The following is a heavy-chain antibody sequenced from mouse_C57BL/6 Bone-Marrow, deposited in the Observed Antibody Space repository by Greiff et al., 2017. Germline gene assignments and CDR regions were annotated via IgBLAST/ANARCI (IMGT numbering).Heavy chain of an antibody. Sequence: VQLQQSGTVPAPPRASLPLPRNPPGYTFPIYFIHFLKQRPGHGLECIGAIYPGNSDTSYNQKFKGKAKLTAVTSASTAYMELSSLTNEDSAVYYCTRDGYYYAMDYWGQGTSVTVSS. CDR1: GYTFPIYF. CDR3: TRDGYYYAMDY. D-gene: IGHD2-3*01. J-gene: IGHJ4*01. V-gene: IGHV1-5*01. CDR2: IYPGNSDT.